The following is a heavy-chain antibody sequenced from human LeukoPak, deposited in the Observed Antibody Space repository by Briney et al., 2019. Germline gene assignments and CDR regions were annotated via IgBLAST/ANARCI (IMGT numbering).Heavy chain of an antibody. D-gene: IGHD3-10*01. J-gene: IGHJ5*02. Sequence: SETLSLTCAVSGGSISSDDYSWSWIRQPPGKGLEWIGEINHSGSTNYNPSLKSRVTISVDTSKNQFSLKLSSVTAADTAVYYCARGQYLYGSGSYYKSWFDPWGQGTLVTVSS. CDR2: INHSGST. CDR3: ARGQYLYGSGSYYKSWFDP. CDR1: GGSISSDDYS. V-gene: IGHV4-30-2*01.